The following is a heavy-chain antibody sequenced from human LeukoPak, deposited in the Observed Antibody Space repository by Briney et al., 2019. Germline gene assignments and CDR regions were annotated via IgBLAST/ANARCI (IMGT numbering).Heavy chain of an antibody. CDR1: GYTFTGYG. CDR3: ARRSGGSWDYYYYMDV. D-gene: IGHD2-15*01. CDR2: ISAYNGNT. V-gene: IGHV1-18*01. Sequence: GASVKVSCKASGYTFTGYGISWVRQAPGQGLEWMGWISAYNGNTNYAQKLQGRATMTTDTSTSTAYMELRSLRSDDTAVYYCARRSGGSWDYYYYMDVWGKGTTVTVSS. J-gene: IGHJ6*03.